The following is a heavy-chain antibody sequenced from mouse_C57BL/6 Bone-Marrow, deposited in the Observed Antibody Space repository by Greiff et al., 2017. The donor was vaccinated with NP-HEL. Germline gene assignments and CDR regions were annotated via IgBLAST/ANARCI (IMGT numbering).Heavy chain of an antibody. CDR3: TMCDGYYPFAY. V-gene: IGHV1-5*01. CDR2: IYPGNSDT. Sequence: VQLQQSGTVLARPGASVKMSCKTSGYTFTSYWMHWVKQRPGQGLEWIGAIYPGNSDTSYNQKFKGKAKLTAVTSASTAYMELSRLTNEDSAVYYCTMCDGYYPFAYWGQGTLVTVSA. J-gene: IGHJ3*01. D-gene: IGHD2-3*01. CDR1: GYTFTSYW.